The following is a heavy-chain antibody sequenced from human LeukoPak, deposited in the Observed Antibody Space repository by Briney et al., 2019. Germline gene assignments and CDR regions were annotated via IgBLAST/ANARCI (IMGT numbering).Heavy chain of an antibody. CDR1: GDSISPYY. V-gene: IGHV4-4*07. D-gene: IGHD1-1*01. Sequence: SETLSLTCTVSGDSISPYYWSWIRQSAGKGLEWIGRIFTSGSTYYNPSLKSRVTMSADTSKNQLSLKLSSVTAADTAMYYCARTGDRQGNWFDPWGQGTLVTVSS. CDR3: ARTGDRQGNWFDP. J-gene: IGHJ5*02. CDR2: IFTSGST.